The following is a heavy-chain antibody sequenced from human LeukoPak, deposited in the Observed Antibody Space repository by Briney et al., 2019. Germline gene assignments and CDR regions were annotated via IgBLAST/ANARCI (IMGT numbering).Heavy chain of an antibody. CDR1: GGSLSSNSDY. J-gene: IGHJ4*02. V-gene: IGHV4-39*01. D-gene: IGHD3-22*01. Sequence: SETLSLACTVSGGSLSSNSDYWGWIRQPPGQGLEWIGSVRYSGTTYYSPSLKSRLTMSVDTSKNQFSLKLSSVTAADTAVYYCARHYYDSSGYRRDYYFDYWGQGTLVTVSS. CDR3: ARHYYDSSGYRRDYYFDY. CDR2: VRYSGTT.